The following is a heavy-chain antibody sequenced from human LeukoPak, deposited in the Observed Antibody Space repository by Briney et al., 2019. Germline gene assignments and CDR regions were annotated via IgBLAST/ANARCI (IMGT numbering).Heavy chain of an antibody. CDR2: ISGYNGNT. CDR1: GYTFTTYN. V-gene: IGHV1-18*01. CDR3: ARTYYDFWSGYGIGY. Sequence: RASVKVSCKASGYTFTTYNINWVRQAPGQGLEWMGWISGYNGNTNYAQKLQGRVTMTTDTSTSTAYMELSRLRSDDTAVYYCARTYYDFWSGYGIGYWGQGTLVTVSS. D-gene: IGHD3-3*01. J-gene: IGHJ4*02.